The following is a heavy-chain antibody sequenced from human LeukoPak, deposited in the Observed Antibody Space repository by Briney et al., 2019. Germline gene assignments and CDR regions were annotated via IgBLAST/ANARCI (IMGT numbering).Heavy chain of an antibody. CDR2: IKQDGSEK. J-gene: IGHJ4*02. V-gene: IGHV3-7*01. Sequence: GGSLRLSCAASGFTFSSYWMSWVRQAPGTGLEWVANIKQDGSEKYYVDSVKGRFTISRDNTKNSLYLQMNSLRAEDTAVYYCARVAMVRGVIEDYFDYWGQGTLVTVSS. CDR1: GFTFSSYW. CDR3: ARVAMVRGVIEDYFDY. D-gene: IGHD3-10*01.